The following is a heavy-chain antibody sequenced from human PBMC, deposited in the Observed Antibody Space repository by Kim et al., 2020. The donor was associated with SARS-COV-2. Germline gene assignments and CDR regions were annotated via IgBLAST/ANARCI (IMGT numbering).Heavy chain of an antibody. CDR3: AVVYYYDSSGYYPFDY. J-gene: IGHJ4*02. CDR1: GYTLTELS. V-gene: IGHV1-24*01. CDR2: FDPEDGET. Sequence: ASVKVSCKVSGYTLTELSMHWVRQAPGKGLEWMGGFDPEDGETIYAQKFQGRVTMTEHTSTDTAYMELSSLRSEDTAVYYCAVVYYYDSSGYYPFDYWGQGTLVTVSS. D-gene: IGHD3-22*01.